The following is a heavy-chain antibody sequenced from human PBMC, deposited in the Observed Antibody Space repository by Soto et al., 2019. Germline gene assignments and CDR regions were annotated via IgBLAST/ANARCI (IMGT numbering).Heavy chain of an antibody. J-gene: IGHJ4*02. V-gene: IGHV3-64D*06. CDR2: ISSNGGST. CDR1: GFTFSSYA. D-gene: IGHD3-22*01. CDR3: VKEGYYYDSSGYYYDY. Sequence: PGGSLRLSCSASGFTFSSYAMHWVRQAPGKGLEYVSAISSNGGSTYYADSVKGRFTISRDNSKNTLYLQMSSLRAEDTAVYYCVKEGYYYDSSGYYYDYWGQGTLVTSPQ.